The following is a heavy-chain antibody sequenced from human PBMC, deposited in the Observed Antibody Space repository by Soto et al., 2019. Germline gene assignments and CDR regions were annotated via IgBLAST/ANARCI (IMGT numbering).Heavy chain of an antibody. J-gene: IGHJ3*02. CDR2: IRSKGDGGAT. CDR3: TSTRPGTKVFGI. CDR1: GITLSNAW. V-gene: IGHV3-15*01. D-gene: IGHD1-1*01. Sequence: EVQLAESGGGLVEPGGSLRLSCAGSGITLSNAWMNWVRQAAGKGLEWVGRIRSKGDGGATEYAAPVKGRFTFSRDDSENPLFLQMSALKPEDTGVYFCTSTRPGTKVFGIWGPGTMVIVSS.